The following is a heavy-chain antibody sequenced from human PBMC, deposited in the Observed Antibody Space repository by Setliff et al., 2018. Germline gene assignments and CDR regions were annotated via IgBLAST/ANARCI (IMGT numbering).Heavy chain of an antibody. V-gene: IGHV3-9*01. CDR1: GFTFSSYA. Sequence: GGSLRLSCAASGFTFSSYAMHWVRQAPGKGLEWVSGISWNSGSIGYVDSVKGRLTISRDNAKNSLYLQMNSLRAEDTAVYYCARDPHFDSWGQGTLVTVSS. CDR2: ISWNSGSI. CDR3: ARDPHFDS. J-gene: IGHJ4*02.